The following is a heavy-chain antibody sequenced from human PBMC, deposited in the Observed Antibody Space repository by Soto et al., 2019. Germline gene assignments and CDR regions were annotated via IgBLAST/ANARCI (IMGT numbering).Heavy chain of an antibody. V-gene: IGHV4-39*01. Sequence: SETLSLTSTVSGGSISISNYYWGWIRQPPGKGLEWIGSIDYSGRTYYNPSLKSRLTISVDMSKNQFSLKLSSVTAADTAVYYCASGYGGNSGKYWGQGTLVTVS. CDR3: ASGYGGNSGKY. CDR1: GGSISISNYY. D-gene: IGHD4-17*01. J-gene: IGHJ4*02. CDR2: IDYSGRT.